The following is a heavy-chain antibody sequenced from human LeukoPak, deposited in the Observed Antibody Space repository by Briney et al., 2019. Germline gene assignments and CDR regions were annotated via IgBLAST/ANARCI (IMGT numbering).Heavy chain of an antibody. Sequence: PSETLSLTCTVSGDSISGSSYYWSWIRQPPGKGLEWIGYIYYSGSTNYNPSLKSRVTISVDTSKNQFSLKLSSVTAADTAVYYCARGAYYYGSGSYYNPSLPLYYYYYYMDVRGKGTTVTVSS. CDR3: ARGAYYYGSGSYYNPSLPLYYYYYYMDV. CDR2: IYYSGST. J-gene: IGHJ6*03. D-gene: IGHD3-10*01. CDR1: GDSISGSSYY. V-gene: IGHV4-61*01.